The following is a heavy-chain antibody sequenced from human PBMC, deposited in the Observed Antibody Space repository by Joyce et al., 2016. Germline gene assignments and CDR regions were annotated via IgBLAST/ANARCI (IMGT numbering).Heavy chain of an antibody. J-gene: IGHJ6*02. V-gene: IGHV5-51*01. Sequence: EVQLAQSGVEVKKSGESLKISCKTSGYSFNTYWIAWVRQMPGKGLEWMRMSYPRDSNTKYSPVLQGHVTSSVDKSISTAYLEWSRLKASDTAIYFCARQFYGGSRVYYFGMDVWGQGTTVTVSS. D-gene: IGHD4-23*01. CDR1: GYSFNTYW. CDR2: SYPRDSNT. CDR3: ARQFYGGSRVYYFGMDV.